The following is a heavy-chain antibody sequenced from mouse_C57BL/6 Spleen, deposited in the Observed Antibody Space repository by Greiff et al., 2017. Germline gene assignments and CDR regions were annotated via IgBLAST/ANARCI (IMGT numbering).Heavy chain of an antibody. J-gene: IGHJ4*01. Sequence: QVQLQQPGAELVKPGASVKLSCKASGYTFTSYWMHWVKQRPGQGLEWIGMIHPNSGSTNYNEKFKSKATLTVDKSSSTAYMQLSSLTSEDSAVYYCARGLRTILYAMDYWGQGTSVTVSS. CDR2: IHPNSGST. CDR3: ARGLRTILYAMDY. V-gene: IGHV1-64*01. CDR1: GYTFTSYW. D-gene: IGHD1-1*02.